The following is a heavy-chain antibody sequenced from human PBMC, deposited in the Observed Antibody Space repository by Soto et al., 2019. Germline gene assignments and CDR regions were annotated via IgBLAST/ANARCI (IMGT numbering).Heavy chain of an antibody. D-gene: IGHD3-10*01. CDR3: ARGAWRVTMVRGVMGLDAFDI. V-gene: IGHV1-3*01. CDR2: INAGNGNT. Sequence: ASVKVSCKASGYTFTSYAMHWVRQAPGQRLEWMGWINAGNGNTKYSQKFQGRVTITRDTSASTAYMEPSSLRSEDTAVYYCARGAWRVTMVRGVMGLDAFDIWGQGTMVTVSS. CDR1: GYTFTSYA. J-gene: IGHJ3*02.